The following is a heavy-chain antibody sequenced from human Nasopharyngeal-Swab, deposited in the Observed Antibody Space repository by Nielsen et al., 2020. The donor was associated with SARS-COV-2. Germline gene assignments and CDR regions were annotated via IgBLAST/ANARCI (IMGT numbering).Heavy chain of an antibody. CDR3: ARGIGNYPSYYYYALDV. J-gene: IGHJ6*02. CDR1: GGSISSTSHY. V-gene: IGHV4-39*07. D-gene: IGHD3-16*02. Sequence: SETLSPTCSVSGGSISSTSHYWGWIRQPPGKGLEWIGNIYYSGSTYYNPSLKSRVIISVDTSESQFSLRLISVTAADTAVYYCARGIGNYPSYYYYALDVWGQGTTVTVSS. CDR2: IYYSGST.